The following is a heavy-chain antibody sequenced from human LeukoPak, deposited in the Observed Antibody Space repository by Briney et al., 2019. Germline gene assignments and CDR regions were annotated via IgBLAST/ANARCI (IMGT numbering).Heavy chain of an antibody. CDR2: ISSSSSYT. Sequence: PGGSLRLSCAASGFTFSDYYMSWIRQAPGKGLEWVSYISSSSSYTNYADSVKGRFTISRDNAKNSLYLQMNSLRAEDTAVYYCARDSRSSGFGESTIGFDPWGQGTLVTVSS. CDR1: GFTFSDYY. J-gene: IGHJ5*02. V-gene: IGHV3-11*06. D-gene: IGHD3-10*01. CDR3: ARDSRSSGFGESTIGFDP.